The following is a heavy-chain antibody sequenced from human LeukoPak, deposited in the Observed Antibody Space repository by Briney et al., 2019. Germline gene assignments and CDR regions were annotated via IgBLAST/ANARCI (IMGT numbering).Heavy chain of an antibody. Sequence: PGGSLRLSCTASGFTFGDYAMSWIRQAPGKGLEWVGFIRSKAYGETADYAASVKGRFTISRADSKAIAYLQMNSLKTEDTAVYHCTRDRGAYNLYDYWGQGTLVPVSS. CDR3: TRDRGAYNLYDY. CDR1: GFTFGDYA. V-gene: IGHV3-49*03. J-gene: IGHJ4*02. D-gene: IGHD1-1*01. CDR2: IRSKAYGETA.